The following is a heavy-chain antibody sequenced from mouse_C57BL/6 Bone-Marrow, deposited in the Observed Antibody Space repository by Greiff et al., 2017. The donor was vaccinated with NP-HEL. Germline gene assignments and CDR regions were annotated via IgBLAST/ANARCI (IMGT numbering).Heavy chain of an antibody. D-gene: IGHD1-1*01. V-gene: IGHV1-15*01. J-gene: IGHJ1*03. CDR2: IDPETGGT. CDR3: TITTVAV. CDR1: GYTFTDYE. Sequence: QVHVKQSGAELVRPGASVTLSCKASGYTFTDYEMHWVKQTPVHGLEWIGAIDPETGGTAYNQKFKGKAILTADKSSSTAYMELRSLTSEDSAVYYCTITTVAVWGTGTTVTVSS.